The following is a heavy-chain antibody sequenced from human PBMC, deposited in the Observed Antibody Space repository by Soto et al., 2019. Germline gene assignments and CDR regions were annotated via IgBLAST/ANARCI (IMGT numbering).Heavy chain of an antibody. CDR2: IYYSGST. CDR3: ARQMTTVIAYDY. Sequence: SETLSLTCTFSGGSISSYYWIWIRQPPGKGLEWIGYIYYSGSTNYNPSLKSRVTISVDTSKNQFSLKLSSVTAADTAVYYCARQMTTVIAYDYWGQGTLVTVSS. V-gene: IGHV4-59*08. J-gene: IGHJ4*02. CDR1: GGSISSYY. D-gene: IGHD4-17*01.